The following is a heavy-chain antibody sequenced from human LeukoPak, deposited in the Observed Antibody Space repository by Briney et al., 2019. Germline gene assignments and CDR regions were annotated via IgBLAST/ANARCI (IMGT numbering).Heavy chain of an antibody. Sequence: ASVKVSCKASGYTFTSYDINWVRQATGQGLEWMGWMNPNSGNTGYAQKFQGRVTITRNTSISTAYMELSSLRSEDTAVYYCARFRPAYYYYYMDVWGKGTTVTVSS. D-gene: IGHD2-2*01. J-gene: IGHJ6*03. V-gene: IGHV1-8*01. CDR3: ARFRPAYYYYYMDV. CDR1: GYTFTSYD. CDR2: MNPNSGNT.